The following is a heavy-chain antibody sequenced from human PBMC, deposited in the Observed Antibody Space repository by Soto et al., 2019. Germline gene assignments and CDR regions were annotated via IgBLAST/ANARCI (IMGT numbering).Heavy chain of an antibody. Sequence: LSLTCAVYGGSFSGYYWSWIRQPPVKGLEWIGEINHSGSTNYNPSLKSRVTISVDTSKNQFSLKLSSVTAADTAVYYCARGAYVRIGYSSSSSLYYYYGMDVWGQGTTVTVSS. CDR3: ARGAYVRIGYSSSSSLYYYYGMDV. J-gene: IGHJ6*02. V-gene: IGHV4-34*01. D-gene: IGHD6-6*01. CDR1: GGSFSGYY. CDR2: INHSGST.